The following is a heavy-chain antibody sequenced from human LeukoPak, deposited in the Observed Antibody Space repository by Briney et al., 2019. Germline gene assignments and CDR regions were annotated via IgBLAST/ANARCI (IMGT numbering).Heavy chain of an antibody. D-gene: IGHD5-12*01. Sequence: ASVKVSCKASGYIFTGYYLHWVRQAPGQGLEWMGWSNPSSGGTNYAQKFQGRVTMTRDTSISAAYMELSRLRSDDTAVYYCARGPGGGYDWPGHWGQETLVTVSS. J-gene: IGHJ4*02. CDR3: ARGPGGGYDWPGH. V-gene: IGHV1-2*02. CDR2: SNPSSGGT. CDR1: GYIFTGYY.